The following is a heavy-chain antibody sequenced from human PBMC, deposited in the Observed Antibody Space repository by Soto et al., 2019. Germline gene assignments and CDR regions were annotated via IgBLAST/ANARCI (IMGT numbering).Heavy chain of an antibody. CDR2: INPSGGRT. J-gene: IGHJ5*02. Sequence: QVQVAQSGAEVKKPGASVKVSCKASGYTFTNFYIHCVRQAPGQGLEWMGIINPSGGRTTYAQKFLVRVMMTRDTSTSTVYMQLSRLISEDTVVYYCARVGYYGISVYHLDTLGQGTLVTVSS. CDR3: ARVGYYGISVYHLDT. V-gene: IGHV1-46*01. CDR1: GYTFTNFY. D-gene: IGHD3-22*01.